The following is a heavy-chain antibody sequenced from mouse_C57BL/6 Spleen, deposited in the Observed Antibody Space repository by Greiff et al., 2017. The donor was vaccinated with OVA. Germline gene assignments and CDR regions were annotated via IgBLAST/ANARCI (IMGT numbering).Heavy chain of an antibody. CDR2: INPSNGGT. V-gene: IGHV1-53*01. CDR1: GYTFTSYW. CDR3: ARPPNYYGSSYWYFDV. D-gene: IGHD1-1*01. Sequence: QVQLKQSGTELVKPGASVKLSCKASGYTFTSYWMHWVKQRPGQGLEWIGNINPSNGGTNYNEKFKSKATLTVDKSSSTAYMQLSSLTSEDSAVYYCARPPNYYGSSYWYFDVWGTGTTGTVSS. J-gene: IGHJ1*03.